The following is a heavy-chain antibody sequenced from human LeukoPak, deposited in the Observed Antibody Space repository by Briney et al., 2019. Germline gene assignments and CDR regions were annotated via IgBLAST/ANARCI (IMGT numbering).Heavy chain of an antibody. Sequence: MPSETLSLTCIVSGGSISSYYWSWIRQPPGKGLEWIGYIYYSGSTYYNPSLKSRVTMSVDTSKNQFSLKLSSVTAADTAVYYCASLSYSNSRDYWGQGTLVTVSS. CDR1: GGSISSYY. CDR3: ASLSYSNSRDY. CDR2: IYYSGST. V-gene: IGHV4-59*12. D-gene: IGHD4-11*01. J-gene: IGHJ4*02.